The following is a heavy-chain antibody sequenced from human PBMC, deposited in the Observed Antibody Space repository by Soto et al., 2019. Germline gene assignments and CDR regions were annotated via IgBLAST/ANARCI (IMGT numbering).Heavy chain of an antibody. CDR1: GYTXTNYT. V-gene: IGHV1-3*02. CDR3: ATGEYGDFRYVIDV. Sequence: KVSFQASGYTXTNYTINWVRQAPGYGLEWMGCKNVANGYTKYSHEFQGRVTITRDTPASTAYMELSSMRSEDTAVYYCATGEYGDFRYVIDVWGQGTTGTVSS. J-gene: IGHJ6*02. CDR2: KNVANGYT. D-gene: IGHD4-17*01.